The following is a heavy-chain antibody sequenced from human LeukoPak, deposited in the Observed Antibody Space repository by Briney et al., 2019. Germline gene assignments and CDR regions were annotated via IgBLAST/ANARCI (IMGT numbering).Heavy chain of an antibody. CDR1: GFIFNSYG. CDR2: ISNDGGGT. D-gene: IGHD3-22*01. Sequence: GGSLRLSCAASGFIFNSYGLIWVRQAPGKGLEWVSAISNDGGGTNYADFVKGRFTISRDNSKNTLFLQMNSLRAEDTALYYCAKGSSGYFVDLWGQGTLVTVSS. CDR3: AKGSSGYFVDL. V-gene: IGHV3-23*01. J-gene: IGHJ5*02.